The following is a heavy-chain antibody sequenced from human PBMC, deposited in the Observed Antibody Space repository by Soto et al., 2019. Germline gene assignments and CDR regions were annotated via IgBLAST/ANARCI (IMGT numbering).Heavy chain of an antibody. CDR3: VGTGTTDDF. CDR1: GASVNTGDHY. D-gene: IGHD1-7*01. CDR2: IFYSGDT. J-gene: IGHJ1*01. V-gene: IGHV4-30-4*01. Sequence: VQLQGSGPGLLKPSQTLSLTCTVSGASVNTGDHYWSFIRQPPGKGLEWLGYIFYSGDTYYNPSLKSRAPISLNTSRNQFSLTLTSVTDADTAVYYCVGTGTTDDFWGQGTLVTVSS.